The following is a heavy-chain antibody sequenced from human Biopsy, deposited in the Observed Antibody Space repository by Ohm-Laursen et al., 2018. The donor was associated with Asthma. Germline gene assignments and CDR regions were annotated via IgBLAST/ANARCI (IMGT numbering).Heavy chain of an antibody. CDR3: ARAVDYSHYYGIDV. D-gene: IGHD3-10*01. CDR2: IRVYNGNT. V-gene: IGHV1-18*01. J-gene: IGHJ6*02. CDR1: GYTFNSAG. Sequence: ASVKVSCKTSGYTFNSAGITWVRQAPGQGLEWMGWIRVYNGNTKVAQKLQDRVTMITDTSTSTSYMELRRLRSDDTAVYFCARAVDYSHYYGIDVWGQGTTVTVS.